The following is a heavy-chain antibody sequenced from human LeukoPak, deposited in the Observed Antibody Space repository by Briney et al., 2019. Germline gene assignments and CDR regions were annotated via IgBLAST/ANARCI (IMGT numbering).Heavy chain of an antibody. V-gene: IGHV3-21*01. CDR1: GFTFSSYS. CDR3: ARSSSIYSSGFNY. Sequence: GVSLRLSCAASGFTFSSYSMNWVRQAPGKGLEWVSSISSSSSYIYYADSVKGRFTISRDNAKNSLYLQMNSLRAEDTAVYYCARSSSIYSSGFNYWGQGTLVTVSS. CDR2: ISSSSSYI. D-gene: IGHD6-6*01. J-gene: IGHJ4*02.